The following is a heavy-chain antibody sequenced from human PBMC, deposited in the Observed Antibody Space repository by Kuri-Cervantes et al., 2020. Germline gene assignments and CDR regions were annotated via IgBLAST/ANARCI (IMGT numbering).Heavy chain of an antibody. D-gene: IGHD5-18*01. CDR3: ARVTRRRGYSYGQPEDYYYYYMDV. V-gene: IGHV4-4*07. CDR1: GDSISSYY. CDR2: IYTTGST. J-gene: IGHJ6*03. Sequence: SETLSLTCTVSGDSISSYYWSWIRQPAGKGLEWIGRIYTTGSTNYNPSLKSRVTISVDKSKNQFSLKLRSVTAADTAVYYCARVTRRRGYSYGQPEDYYYYYMDVWGKGTTVTVSS.